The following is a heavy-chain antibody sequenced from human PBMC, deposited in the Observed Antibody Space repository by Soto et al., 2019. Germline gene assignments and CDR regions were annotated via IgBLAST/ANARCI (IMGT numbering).Heavy chain of an antibody. CDR1: GDSYSTSTYS. Sequence: SETLSLTCNMSGDSYSTSTYSWSWIRQPPGKALQWIGFIYQSGVTSYNPSLASRVSISLDRSNNQCSLKLKSVTAADTAVYFCAGMPYTSGLRFDPWGPGTLVTVSS. V-gene: IGHV4-30-2*01. CDR3: AGMPYTSGLRFDP. CDR2: IYQSGVT. J-gene: IGHJ5*02. D-gene: IGHD6-19*01.